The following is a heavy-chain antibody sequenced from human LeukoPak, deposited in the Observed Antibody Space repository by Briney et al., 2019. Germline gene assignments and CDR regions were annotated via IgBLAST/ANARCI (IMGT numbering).Heavy chain of an antibody. CDR3: ATLSIMITFGGVSAWFDP. V-gene: IGHV4-30-2*01. J-gene: IGHJ5*02. CDR1: GGSFSGYY. Sequence: SGTLSLTCAVYGGSFSGYYWSWIRQPPGKGLEWIGYIYHSGSTCYNPSLKSRVTISVDRSKNQFSLKLSSVTAADTAVYYCATLSIMITFGGVSAWFDPWGQGTLVTVSS. D-gene: IGHD3-16*01. CDR2: IYHSGST.